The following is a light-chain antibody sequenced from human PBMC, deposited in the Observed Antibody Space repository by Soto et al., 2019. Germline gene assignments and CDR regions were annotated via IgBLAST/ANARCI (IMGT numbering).Light chain of an antibody. Sequence: EIVLTQSPGTPSLSPGERATFSCRASQSVSSSYIAWYQQKRGQAPRLLIYGASTGATGIPARFSGSGSGTDFTLTINRVEPEDFAVYFCQQYAGSPRTFGQGTKVDIK. V-gene: IGKV3-20*01. CDR3: QQYAGSPRT. CDR2: GAS. CDR1: QSVSSSY. J-gene: IGKJ1*01.